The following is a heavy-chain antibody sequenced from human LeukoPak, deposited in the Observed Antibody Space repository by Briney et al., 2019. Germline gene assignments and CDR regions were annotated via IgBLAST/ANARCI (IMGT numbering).Heavy chain of an antibody. D-gene: IGHD2-15*01. J-gene: IGHJ4*02. CDR3: ARGEHDIVVVVAASTTLDY. V-gene: IGHV3-74*01. CDR2: INSDGSST. Sequence: PGGSLRLSCAASGFTFSSYWMHWVRQAPGKGLVWVSRINSDGSSTSYADSVKGRFTISRDKAKHTLYLQMNSLRAEDTAVYYCARGEHDIVVVVAASTTLDYWGQGTLVTVSS. CDR1: GFTFSSYW.